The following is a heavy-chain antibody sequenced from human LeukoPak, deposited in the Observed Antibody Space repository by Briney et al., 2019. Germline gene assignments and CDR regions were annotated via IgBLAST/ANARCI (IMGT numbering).Heavy chain of an antibody. CDR2: INPNSGGT. D-gene: IGHD3-22*01. V-gene: IGHV1-2*02. Sequence: ASVTVSCKASGYTFTGYYMHWVRQAPGQGLEWMGWINPNSGGTNYAQKFQGRVTMTRDTSISTAYMELSRLRSDDTAVYYCARDPIYDSSGYYYDIDYWGQGTLVTVSS. CDR1: GYTFTGYY. J-gene: IGHJ4*02. CDR3: ARDPIYDSSGYYYDIDY.